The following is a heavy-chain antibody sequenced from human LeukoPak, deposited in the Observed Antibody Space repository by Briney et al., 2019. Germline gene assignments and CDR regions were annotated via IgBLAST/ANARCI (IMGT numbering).Heavy chain of an antibody. CDR1: GFTFSSYA. V-gene: IGHV3-30*04. Sequence: GGSLRLSCAASGFTFSSYAMHWVRQAPGKGLEWVAVISYDGSKKYYADSVKGRFTISRDNSKNTLYLQMNSLRAEDTAVYYCARAELNYYGSGSSRYYYYYGMDVWGKGTTVTVSS. CDR3: ARAELNYYGSGSSRYYYYYGMDV. J-gene: IGHJ6*04. CDR2: ISYDGSKK. D-gene: IGHD3-10*01.